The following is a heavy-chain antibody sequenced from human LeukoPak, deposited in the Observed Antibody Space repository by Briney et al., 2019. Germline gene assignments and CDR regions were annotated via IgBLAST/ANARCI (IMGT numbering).Heavy chain of an antibody. J-gene: IGHJ4*02. Sequence: SETLSLTCTVSGGSISSGDYYWSWIRQPPGKGLEWIGYIYYSGSTNYNPSLKSRVTISVDTSKNQFSLKLSSVTAADTAVYYCARHKSGYDGYFDYWGQGTLVTVSS. CDR2: IYYSGST. CDR1: GGSISSGDYY. CDR3: ARHKSGYDGYFDY. D-gene: IGHD5-12*01. V-gene: IGHV4-30-4*01.